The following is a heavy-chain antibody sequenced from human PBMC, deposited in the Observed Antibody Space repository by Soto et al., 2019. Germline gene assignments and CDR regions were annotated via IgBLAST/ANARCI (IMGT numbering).Heavy chain of an antibody. D-gene: IGHD3-3*01. CDR3: AKSLSRDYDFWSGYDAFDI. CDR1: GFTFSSYA. V-gene: IGHV3-23*01. J-gene: IGHJ3*02. Sequence: GESLRLSCAASGFTFSSYAMSWVRQAPGKGLEWVSAIRGSGGSTYYADSVTGRFTISRYNSKNPLYLQMNSLIAEVTAVYDCAKSLSRDYDFWSGYDAFDIWGQGTMVTVSS. CDR2: IRGSGGST.